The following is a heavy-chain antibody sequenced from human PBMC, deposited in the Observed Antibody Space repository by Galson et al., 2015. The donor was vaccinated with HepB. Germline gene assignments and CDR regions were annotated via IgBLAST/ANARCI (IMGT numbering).Heavy chain of an antibody. CDR3: ASQDYYGSGSYSHWAFDI. J-gene: IGHJ3*02. D-gene: IGHD3-10*01. Sequence: SLRLSCAASGFTFGDYAMSWFRQAPGKGLEWVGFIRSKAYGGTTEYAASVKGRFTISRDNAKNSLYLQMNSLRAEDTAVYYCASQDYYGSGSYSHWAFDIWGQGTMVTVSS. CDR2: IRSKAYGGTT. V-gene: IGHV3-49*03. CDR1: GFTFGDYA.